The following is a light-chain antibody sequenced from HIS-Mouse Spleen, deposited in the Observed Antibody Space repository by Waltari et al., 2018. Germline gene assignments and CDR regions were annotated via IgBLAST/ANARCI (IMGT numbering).Light chain of an antibody. V-gene: IGKV1-33*01. CDR1: QDISNY. Sequence: DIQMTQSPSSLSASVGDRVTITCQASQDISNYLNWYQQKPGKAPKLLIYDASKLETVVPSRFSGSGSGTDFTFTISSLQPEDIATYYCQQYDNLPPLTFGGGTKVEIK. CDR3: QQYDNLPPLT. J-gene: IGKJ4*01. CDR2: DAS.